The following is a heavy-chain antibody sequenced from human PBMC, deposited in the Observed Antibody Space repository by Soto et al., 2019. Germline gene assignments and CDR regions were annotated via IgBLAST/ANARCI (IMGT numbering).Heavy chain of an antibody. V-gene: IGHV1-69*19. J-gene: IGHJ4*02. CDR3: AREVQVHTPAFVY. CDR1: GDTFNTYA. D-gene: IGHD3-10*01. Sequence: QVQLVQSGAEMKKPGSSVKVSCQSSGDTFNTYAMNWVRQAPGQGPEWMGDISPMFGAANYAPKFQGRVTITADESTGTSYMQLSSLTSEDTALYLCAREVQVHTPAFVYWGQGTLVTVSS. CDR2: ISPMFGAA.